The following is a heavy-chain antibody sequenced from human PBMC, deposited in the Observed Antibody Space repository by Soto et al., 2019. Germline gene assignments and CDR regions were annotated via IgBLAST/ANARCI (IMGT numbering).Heavy chain of an antibody. CDR1: GYTFTSYG. CDR2: ISAYNGNT. J-gene: IGHJ4*02. CDR3: ARDRDGTIFGVVTSDY. D-gene: IGHD3-3*01. V-gene: IGHV1-18*01. Sequence: ASVKVSCKASGYTFTSYGISWVRQAPGQGLEWMGWISAYNGNTNYAQKLQGRVTMTTDTSTSTAYMELRSLRSDDTAVYYCARDRDGTIFGVVTSDYWGQGTLVTVSS.